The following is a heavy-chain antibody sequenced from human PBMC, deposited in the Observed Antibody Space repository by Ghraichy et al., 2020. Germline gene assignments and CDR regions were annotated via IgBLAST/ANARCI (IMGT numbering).Heavy chain of an antibody. CDR3: ARWILWFGESYGMDV. J-gene: IGHJ6*02. Sequence: GESLNISCKGSGYSFTSYWIGWVRQMPGKGLEWMGIIYPGDSDTRYSPSFQGQVTISADKSISTAYLQWSSLKASDTAMYYCARWILWFGESYGMDVWGQGTTVTVSS. CDR1: GYSFTSYW. D-gene: IGHD3-10*01. V-gene: IGHV5-51*01. CDR2: IYPGDSDT.